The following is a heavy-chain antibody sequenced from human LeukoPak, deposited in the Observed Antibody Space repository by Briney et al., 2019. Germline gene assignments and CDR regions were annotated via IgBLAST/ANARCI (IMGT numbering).Heavy chain of an antibody. CDR3: AKDPDMNYGYAFDI. CDR1: GFTFDDYA. V-gene: IGHV3-9*01. Sequence: GGSLRLSCAASGFTFDDYAMHWVRQAPGKGLEWVSGISWNSGSIGYADSVKGRFTISRDNAKNSLYLQMNSLRAEDTALYYCAKDPDMNYGYAFDIWGQGTMVTVSS. D-gene: IGHD3-10*01. CDR2: ISWNSGSI. J-gene: IGHJ3*02.